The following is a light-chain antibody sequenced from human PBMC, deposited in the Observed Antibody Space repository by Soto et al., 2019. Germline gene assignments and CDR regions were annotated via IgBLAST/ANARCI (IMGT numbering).Light chain of an antibody. Sequence: IQLTQSPTSLSASVGDRVTITCRASQGLSSYLAWYQQKPGKAPKLLIYAASTLQSGVPSRLSGNGSETDFTLTISSLQPEDFATYYCQQVNNYPLIFGGGTKVDIK. V-gene: IGKV1-9*01. CDR1: QGLSSY. J-gene: IGKJ4*01. CDR3: QQVNNYPLI. CDR2: AAS.